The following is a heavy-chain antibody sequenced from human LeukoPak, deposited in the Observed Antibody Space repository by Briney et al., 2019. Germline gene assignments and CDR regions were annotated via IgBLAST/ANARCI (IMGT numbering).Heavy chain of an antibody. CDR3: ATLNGPLFEY. V-gene: IGHV3-7*01. CDR1: GFTFSNYW. J-gene: IGHJ4*02. CDR2: IHQHGNEK. D-gene: IGHD2-8*01. Sequence: GGSLRLSCAASGFTFSNYWMSWVRQAPGKGLEWVASIHQHGNEKYFVDSVRGRFTISRDNAKNTLYLQMSSLRAEDTAVYYCATLNGPLFEYWGQGTLVTVSS.